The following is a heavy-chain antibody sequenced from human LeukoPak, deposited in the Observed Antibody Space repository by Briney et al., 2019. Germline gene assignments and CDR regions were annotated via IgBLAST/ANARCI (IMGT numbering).Heavy chain of an antibody. D-gene: IGHD2-21*02. J-gene: IGHJ3*02. CDR2: IYYTGST. CDR3: AREWTAWGAFDI. Sequence: SETLSLTCTVSGGSISSRTYYWGWFRQPPGKGLEWLGSIYYTGSTFYNPSLKSRVTISVDTSKNQFSMKLSSVTAADAAVYFCAREWTAWGAFDIWGQGTMVTVSS. CDR1: GGSISSRTYY. V-gene: IGHV4-39*07.